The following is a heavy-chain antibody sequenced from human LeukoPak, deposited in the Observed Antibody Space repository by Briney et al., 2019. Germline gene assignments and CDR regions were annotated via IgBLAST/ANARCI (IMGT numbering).Heavy chain of an antibody. V-gene: IGHV1-2*02. CDR1: GYTFTGYY. CDR2: INPNSGGT. CDR3: ARESYSSSWYGNYNWFDP. D-gene: IGHD6-13*01. Sequence: ASVKVSCKASGYTFTGYYMHWVRQAPGQGLEWMGWINPNSGGTNYAQKFQGRVTMTRDTSISTAYMELSRLRSDDTAVYYCARESYSSSWYGNYNWFDPWGQGTLVTVSS. J-gene: IGHJ5*02.